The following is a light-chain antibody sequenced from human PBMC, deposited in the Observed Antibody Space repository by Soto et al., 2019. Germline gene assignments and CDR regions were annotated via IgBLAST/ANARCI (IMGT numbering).Light chain of an antibody. J-gene: IGKJ2*01. Sequence: IQMTQSPSTVYASVGHRVTITCRASQSISSTLAWYQQKPGKAPKVLIYDASSLDSGVPSRFSGSGYGTEFTLTVSSLQPGDFATYSCQQYESYPYSFGQGIKLEIK. CDR3: QQYESYPYS. CDR2: DAS. CDR1: QSISST. V-gene: IGKV1-5*01.